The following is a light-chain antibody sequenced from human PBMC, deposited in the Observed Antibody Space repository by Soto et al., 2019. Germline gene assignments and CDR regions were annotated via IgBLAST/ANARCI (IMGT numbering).Light chain of an antibody. CDR2: EVS. V-gene: IGLV2-14*01. CDR1: SSDVGGYNY. J-gene: IGLJ2*01. CDR3: SSYTSSSIPGV. Sequence: QSVLTQPASVSGSPGQSITISCTGTSSDVGGYNYVSWYQQPPGKAPKLMIYEVSYRPSGVSNRFSGSKSGNTASLTISGXXAXXXAXXYCSSYTSSSIPGVFGGGTKLTVL.